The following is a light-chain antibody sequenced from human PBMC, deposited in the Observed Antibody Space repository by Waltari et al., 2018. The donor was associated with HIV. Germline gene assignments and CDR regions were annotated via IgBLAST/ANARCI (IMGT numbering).Light chain of an antibody. CDR1: SSDVGSYNL. CDR2: EVS. Sequence: QSALTQPASVSGSPGQSITISCTGTSSDVGSYNLVSWYQQHPGKAPKLMIYEVSKRPSGVSNRFSGSKAGNTAYLTSSGLQAEDEADYYCCSYVGWSTILYVFGTGTKVTVL. J-gene: IGLJ1*01. CDR3: CSYVGWSTILYV. V-gene: IGLV2-23*02.